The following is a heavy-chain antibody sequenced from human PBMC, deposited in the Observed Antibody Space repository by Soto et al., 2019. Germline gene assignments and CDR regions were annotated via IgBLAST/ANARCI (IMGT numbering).Heavy chain of an antibody. D-gene: IGHD6-19*01. CDR2: IYYSGST. CDR1: GGSIGSYY. CDR3: ASQYSSGWYGNWFDP. Sequence: SVTLPLTCTVSGGSIGSYYWSWIRQPPGKGLEWIGYIYYSGSTNYNPSLKSRVTISVDTSKNQFSLKLSSVTAADTAVYYCASQYSSGWYGNWFDPWGQGTLVTVSS. J-gene: IGHJ5*02. V-gene: IGHV4-59*01.